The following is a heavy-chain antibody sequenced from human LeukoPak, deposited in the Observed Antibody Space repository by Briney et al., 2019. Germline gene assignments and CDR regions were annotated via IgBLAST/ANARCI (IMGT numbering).Heavy chain of an antibody. V-gene: IGHV1-18*01. CDR2: ISAYNGNT. Sequence: GASVKVSCKASGYTFTSYGISWVRQAPGQGLEWMGWISAYNGNTNYAQKLQGRVTMTTDTSTSTAYMELSRLRSDDTAVYYCAREGRASGLDIVASDYWGQGTLVTVSS. J-gene: IGHJ4*02. CDR1: GYTFTSYG. CDR3: AREGRASGLDIVASDY. D-gene: IGHD5-12*01.